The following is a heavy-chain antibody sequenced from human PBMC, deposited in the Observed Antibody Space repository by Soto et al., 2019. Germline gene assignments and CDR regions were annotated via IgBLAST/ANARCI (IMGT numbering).Heavy chain of an antibody. CDR3: ARDSATGTTSLNLDAFDI. D-gene: IGHD1-1*01. J-gene: IGHJ3*02. Sequence: PAATLSRTCAVSGYSISSGNTWGWIRQPPGKWLVRIGSIYHSGSTYYTPSLESRVTISVDTSKNQFSLKLSSVNAADTAVYYCARDSATGTTSLNLDAFDIWGQGTMVT. CDR1: GYSISSGNT. V-gene: IGHV4-38-2*02. CDR2: IYHSGST.